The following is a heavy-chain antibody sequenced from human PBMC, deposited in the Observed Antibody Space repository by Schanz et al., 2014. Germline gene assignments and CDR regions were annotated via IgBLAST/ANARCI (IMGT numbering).Heavy chain of an antibody. Sequence: EVHLVESGGGLVQPGGSLRLSCAASGFTVSSNYMSWVRQAPGKGLEWISYISSTSRATYYADSVKGRFTISRDNAKNSLYLQMNSLRAEDTGVYYCARDGDFDYWGQGTLVTDSS. CDR2: ISSTSRAT. CDR3: ARDGDFDY. CDR1: GFTVSSNY. V-gene: IGHV3-48*01. J-gene: IGHJ4*02.